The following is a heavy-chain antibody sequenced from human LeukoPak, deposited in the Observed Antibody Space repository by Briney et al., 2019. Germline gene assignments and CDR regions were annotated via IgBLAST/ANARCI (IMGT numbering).Heavy chain of an antibody. CDR3: ATRRIAVAAPFDY. Sequence: PSETLSLTCTVSGGSISTYYWSWIRQPPGKELEWIGYNSYSGSTNYNPSLKSRVTISVDTSKNQFSLKLSSVTAADTAVYYCATRRIAVAAPFDYWGQGTLVTVSS. J-gene: IGHJ4*02. D-gene: IGHD6-19*01. V-gene: IGHV4-59*01. CDR2: NSYSGST. CDR1: GGSISTYY.